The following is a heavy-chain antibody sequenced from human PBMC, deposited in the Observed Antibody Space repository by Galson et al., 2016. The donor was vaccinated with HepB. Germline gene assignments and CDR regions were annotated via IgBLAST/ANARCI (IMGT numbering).Heavy chain of an antibody. Sequence: SLRLSCAASGFTFSSYWMSWVRQAPGKGLEWVANIKQDGSEKSYVDSVKGRFTISRDNAKNSLYLQMNSLGVEDTAVYYCARVGSGGFDYWGQGTLVTVSS. V-gene: IGHV3-7*01. CDR1: GFTFSSYW. CDR3: ARVGSGGFDY. CDR2: IKQDGSEK. J-gene: IGHJ4*02. D-gene: IGHD4-23*01.